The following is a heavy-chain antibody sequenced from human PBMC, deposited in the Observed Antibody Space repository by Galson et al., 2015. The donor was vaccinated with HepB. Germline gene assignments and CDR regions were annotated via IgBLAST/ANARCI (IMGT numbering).Heavy chain of an antibody. V-gene: IGHV3-21*01. CDR1: GFTFSSYS. D-gene: IGHD6-13*01. CDR3: ARVGKVAAAGYYYYYYMDV. J-gene: IGHJ6*03. Sequence: SLRLSCAASGFTFSSYSMNWVRQAPGKGLEWVSSISSSSSYIYYADSVKGRFTISRDNAKNSLYLQMNSLRAEDTAVYYCARVGKVAAAGYYYYYYMDVWGKGTTVTVSS. CDR2: ISSSSSYI.